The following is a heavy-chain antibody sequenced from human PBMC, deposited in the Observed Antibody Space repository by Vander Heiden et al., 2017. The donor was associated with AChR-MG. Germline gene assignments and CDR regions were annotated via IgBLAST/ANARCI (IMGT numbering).Heavy chain of an antibody. D-gene: IGHD3-9*01. J-gene: IGHJ5*02. CDR3: PRRRYDILTGYRRWFDP. Sequence: QVQLVQSAAEVKKPRASGKVYCQASGYTFPMYDINWVRQATGQGLGWMGWRNPNSGNTGYAQKCQGRVTMTRNTSISTAYMELSSLRSEDTAVYYGPRRRYDILTGYRRWFDPWGQGTLVTVSS. CDR2: RNPNSGNT. V-gene: IGHV1-8*01. CDR1: GYTFPMYD.